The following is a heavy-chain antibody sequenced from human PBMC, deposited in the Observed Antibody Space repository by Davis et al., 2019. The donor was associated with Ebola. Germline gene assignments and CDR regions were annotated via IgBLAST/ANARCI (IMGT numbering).Heavy chain of an antibody. V-gene: IGHV4-59*08. D-gene: IGHD6-19*01. CDR1: GGSISSYY. CDR3: ARALIAVAGTFYRVLDAFDI. J-gene: IGHJ3*02. Sequence: GSLRLSCTVSGGSISSYYWSWIRQPPGKGLEWIGYIYYSGSTNYNPSLKSRVTISVDTSKNQFSLKLSSVTAADTAVYYCARALIAVAGTFYRVLDAFDIWGQGTMVTVSS. CDR2: IYYSGST.